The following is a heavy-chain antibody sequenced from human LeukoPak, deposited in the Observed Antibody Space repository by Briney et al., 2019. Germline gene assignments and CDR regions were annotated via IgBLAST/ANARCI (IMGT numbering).Heavy chain of an antibody. CDR3: ARDQQYCSSTSCYGTGDY. CDR1: GYTFTGYY. Sequence: ASVKVSCKASGYTFTGYYMHWVRQAPGQGLEWMGWISAYNGNTNYAQKLQGRVTMTTDTSTSTAYMEPRSLRSDDTAVYYCARDQQYCSSTSCYGTGDYWGQGTLVTVSS. V-gene: IGHV1-18*04. D-gene: IGHD2-2*01. CDR2: ISAYNGNT. J-gene: IGHJ4*02.